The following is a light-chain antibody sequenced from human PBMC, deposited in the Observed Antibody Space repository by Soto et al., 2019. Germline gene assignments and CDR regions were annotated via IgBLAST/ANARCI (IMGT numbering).Light chain of an antibody. V-gene: IGKV1-39*01. CDR2: AAS. CDR3: QHSYSNPHMYP. J-gene: IGKJ2*01. CDR1: QSISNY. Sequence: DIQMTQSPSSLSASVGDRVTITCRASQSISNYLNWYQQKPGKAPKLLIYAASTLQSGVPSRFSGSGSGTAFTLSITSLLPEDFATYYCQHSYSNPHMYPFGQGTKLEIK.